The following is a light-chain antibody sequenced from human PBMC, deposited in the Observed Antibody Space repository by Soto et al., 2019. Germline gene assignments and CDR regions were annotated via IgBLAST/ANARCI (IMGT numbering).Light chain of an antibody. CDR2: GAS. CDR1: QSVSSSY. V-gene: IGKV3D-20*02. J-gene: IGKJ1*01. Sequence: EIVLTQSPCTLSLSPGERATLSCRASQSVSSSYLAWYQQKPGQAPRLLIYGASSRATGIPDRFSGSGSGTDFTLTISRLEPEDFAVYYCQQRRDWWTFGQGTKVDIK. CDR3: QQRRDWWT.